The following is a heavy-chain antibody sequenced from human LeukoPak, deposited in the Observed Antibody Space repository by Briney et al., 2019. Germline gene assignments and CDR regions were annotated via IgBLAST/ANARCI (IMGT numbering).Heavy chain of an antibody. Sequence: GGSLRLSCAASGFTFDDYAMHWVRQAPGKGLEWVSGISWNSGSIGYVDSVKGRFTISRDNAKNSLYLQMNSLRAEDTAVYYCARSWEDSWLVLQFGFDYWGQGTLVTVSS. CDR2: ISWNSGSI. CDR1: GFTFDDYA. V-gene: IGHV3-9*01. CDR3: ARSWEDSWLVLQFGFDY. D-gene: IGHD6-19*01. J-gene: IGHJ4*02.